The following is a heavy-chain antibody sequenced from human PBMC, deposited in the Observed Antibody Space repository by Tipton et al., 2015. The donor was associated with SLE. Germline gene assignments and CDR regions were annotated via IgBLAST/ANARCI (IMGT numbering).Heavy chain of an antibody. CDR1: GGSISSYY. V-gene: IGHV4-34*01. CDR2: INHSGST. J-gene: IGHJ4*02. CDR3: ARQSGSYGIPFDY. Sequence: LRLSCTVSGGSISSYYWSWIRQPPGKGLEWIGEINHSGSTNYNPSLKSRVTISVDTSKNQFSLKLSSVTAADTAVYYCARQSGSYGIPFDYWGQGTLVTVSS. D-gene: IGHD1-26*01.